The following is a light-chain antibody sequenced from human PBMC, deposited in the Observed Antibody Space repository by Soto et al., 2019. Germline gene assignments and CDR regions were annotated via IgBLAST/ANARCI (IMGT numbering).Light chain of an antibody. CDR2: EVT. J-gene: IGLJ3*02. CDR1: SSDVETDNL. Sequence: QSALTQPASVSWSPGQSITISCTGISSDVETDNLVSWYQQHPGKAPQLIIYEVTKRPSGVSNRFSGSKSGNTASLTISGLQADDEADYSCCSHSKSGTFEWVFGGGTKLTVL. CDR3: CSHSKSGTFEWV. V-gene: IGLV2-23*02.